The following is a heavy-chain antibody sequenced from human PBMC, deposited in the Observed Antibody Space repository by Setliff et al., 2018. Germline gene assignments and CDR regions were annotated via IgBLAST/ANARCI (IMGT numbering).Heavy chain of an antibody. CDR2: IYPGDSDT. D-gene: IGHD2-2*01. CDR3: TRHEDRNKCTSSSCYRENDAFDV. CDR1: GYIFTNYW. Sequence: GASLKLSCKASGYIFTNYWVGWVRQMPGKGLEWMGVIYPGDSDTRYSPSFQGQVTISADKSINTAYLQWSSLKASDTAIYYCTRHEDRNKCTSSSCYRENDAFDVWGQGAMVTVS. V-gene: IGHV5-51*01. J-gene: IGHJ3*01.